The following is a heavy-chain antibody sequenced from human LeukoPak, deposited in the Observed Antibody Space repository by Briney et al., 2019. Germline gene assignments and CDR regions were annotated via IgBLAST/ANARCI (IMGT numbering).Heavy chain of an antibody. CDR2: FSHGGTT. V-gene: IGHV4-38-2*02. CDR1: GYSISTDYF. CDR3: AGGSIVGALSFDN. D-gene: IGHD1-26*01. Sequence: SETLSLTCTVSGYSISTDYFWGWIRPPPGKGLEWIGSFSHGGTTYYKSSLRSRVTISVDTSKNQLSLKLSSVTAADTAVYYCAGGSIVGALSFDNWGQGTLVAVSS. J-gene: IGHJ4*02.